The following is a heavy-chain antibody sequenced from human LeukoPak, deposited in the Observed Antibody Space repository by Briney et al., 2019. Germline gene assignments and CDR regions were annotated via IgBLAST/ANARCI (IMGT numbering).Heavy chain of an antibody. V-gene: IGHV4-61*08. D-gene: IGHD6-19*01. CDR1: GGSISSGGYY. CDR3: AREVVIAVAGFYFDY. Sequence: SETLSLTCTVSGGSISSGGYYWSWIRQHPGKGLEWIGYIYYSGSTSYNPSLKSRVTISVDTSKNQFSLKLSSVTAADTAVYYCAREVVIAVAGFYFDYWGQGTLVTVSS. CDR2: IYYSGST. J-gene: IGHJ4*02.